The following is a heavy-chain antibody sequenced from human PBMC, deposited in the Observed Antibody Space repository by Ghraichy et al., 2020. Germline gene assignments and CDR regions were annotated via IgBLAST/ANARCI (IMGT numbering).Heavy chain of an antibody. CDR3: ARGYGSRSSGDADYMDV. Sequence: SETLSLTCAVTGGSISSGGYYWSWIRQHPGKGLEWIGYIYHSGSTYYNPSLKSRVTISVDRSKNQFSLKLSSVTAADTAVYFCARGYGSRSSGDADYMDVWGKETTVTVS. J-gene: IGHJ6*03. V-gene: IGHV4-30-2*01. CDR2: IYHSGST. D-gene: IGHD2-2*01. CDR1: GGSISSGGYY.